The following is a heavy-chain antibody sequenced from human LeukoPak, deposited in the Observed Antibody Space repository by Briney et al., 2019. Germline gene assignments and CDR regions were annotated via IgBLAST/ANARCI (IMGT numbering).Heavy chain of an antibody. J-gene: IGHJ4*02. D-gene: IGHD3-10*01. CDR3: AGYTMVRGVILGVDY. V-gene: IGHV1-69*10. Sequence: GASVKVSCKASGGTFSSYAISWVRQAPGQGLEWMGWIIPILGIANYAQKLQGRVTITADKSTSTAYMELSSLRSEDTAVYYCAGYTMVRGVILGVDYWGQGTLVTVSS. CDR2: IIPILGIA. CDR1: GGTFSSYA.